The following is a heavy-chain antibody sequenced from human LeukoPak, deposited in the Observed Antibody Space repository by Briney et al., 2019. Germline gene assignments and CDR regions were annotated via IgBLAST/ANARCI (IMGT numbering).Heavy chain of an antibody. CDR1: GDSVSSNSAA. CDR3: AKDSSSWYLGWFDP. CDR2: TYYRSKWYN. V-gene: IGHV6-1*01. Sequence: SQTLSLTCAISGDSVSSNSAAWNWIRQSPSRGLEWLGRTYYRSKWYNDYAVSVKSRITINPDTSKNQFSLQLNSVTHEDTAVYYCAKDSSSWYLGWFDPWGQGTLVTVSS. J-gene: IGHJ5*02. D-gene: IGHD6-13*01.